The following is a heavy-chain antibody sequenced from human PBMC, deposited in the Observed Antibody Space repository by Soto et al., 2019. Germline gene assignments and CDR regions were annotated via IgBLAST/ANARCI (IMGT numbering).Heavy chain of an antibody. Sequence: QVQLQESGPGLVKPSQTLSLTCTVSGGSISSGDYYWSWIRQPPGKGLEWIGYILYSGTTNYNPSLESRLNISVDTSKNQFSLKLTSVTAADTAVYYCARKGALDYWGRGTLVTVSS. V-gene: IGHV4-30-4*01. CDR1: GGSISSGDYY. CDR3: ARKGALDY. CDR2: ILYSGTT. J-gene: IGHJ4*02.